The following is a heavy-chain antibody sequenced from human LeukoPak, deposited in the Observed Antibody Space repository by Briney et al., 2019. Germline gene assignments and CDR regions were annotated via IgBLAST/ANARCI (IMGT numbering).Heavy chain of an antibody. Sequence: GASVKVSCKVSGYTLTELSMHWVRQAPGKGLEWMGGFDPEDGETIYAQKFQGRVTMTEDTSTDTAYMELSSLRSEDTAVYYCATGKYYDILTGYKGDYYGMDVWGKGTTVTVSP. D-gene: IGHD3-9*01. CDR1: GYTLTELS. CDR2: FDPEDGET. CDR3: ATGKYYDILTGYKGDYYGMDV. J-gene: IGHJ6*04. V-gene: IGHV1-24*01.